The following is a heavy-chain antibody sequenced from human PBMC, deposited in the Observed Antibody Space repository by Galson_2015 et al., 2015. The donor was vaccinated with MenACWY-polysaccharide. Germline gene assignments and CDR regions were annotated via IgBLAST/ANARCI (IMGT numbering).Heavy chain of an antibody. CDR3: ALGECGGYCYFDY. J-gene: IGHJ4*02. Sequence: SVKLSCTASGYTFKDRYMHWVRQAPGKGPEWVACITRANGNVKCADTFQGRITITRDRSMNTAYMEVSSLRAEDTAMYYCALGECGGYCYFDYWGQGTLVTVSS. CDR1: GYTFKDRY. V-gene: IGHV1-45*02. CDR2: ITRANGNV. D-gene: IGHD2-21*02.